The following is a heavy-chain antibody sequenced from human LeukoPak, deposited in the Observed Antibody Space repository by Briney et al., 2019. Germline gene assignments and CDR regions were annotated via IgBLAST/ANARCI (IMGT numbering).Heavy chain of an antibody. CDR2: IYHSGST. D-gene: IGHD1-26*01. CDR3: ARGRYSGSYDAFDI. V-gene: IGHV4-30-2*01. CDR1: GGSISSGGYY. Sequence: SETLSLTCTVSGGSISSGGYYWSWIRQPPGKGLEWIGYIYHSGSTYYNPSLKSRVTISVDGSKNQFSLKLSSVTAADTAVYYCARGRYSGSYDAFDIWGQGTMVTVSS. J-gene: IGHJ3*02.